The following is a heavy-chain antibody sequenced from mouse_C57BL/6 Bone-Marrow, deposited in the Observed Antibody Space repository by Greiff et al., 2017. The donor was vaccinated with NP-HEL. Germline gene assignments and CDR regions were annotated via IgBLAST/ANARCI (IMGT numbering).Heavy chain of an antibody. CDR3: TTGGLLRDC. CDR1: GFNIKDDY. J-gene: IGHJ2*01. CDR2: IDPENGDT. Sequence: VQLQQSGAELVRPGASVKLSCTASGFNIKDDYMHWVKQRPEQGLEWIGWIDPENGDTEYASKFQGKATITADTSSNTAYLQLSSLTSEDTAVYYCTTGGLLRDCWGQGTTLTVSS. V-gene: IGHV14-4*01. D-gene: IGHD1-1*01.